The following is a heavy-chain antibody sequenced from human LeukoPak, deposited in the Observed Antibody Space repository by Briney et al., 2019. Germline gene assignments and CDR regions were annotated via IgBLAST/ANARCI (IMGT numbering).Heavy chain of an antibody. CDR2: IKTDYSYT. Sequence: GGSLRLSCAASGFIFSNYWMQWVRQVPGQGLVWVSEIKTDYSYTVYADFVKGRFTMSRDNTKNTVYLHISNLRAEDTADYYCVRSLDPWAQGTLFTVSS. CDR1: GFIFSNYW. V-gene: IGHV3-74*01. CDR3: VRSLDP. J-gene: IGHJ5*02.